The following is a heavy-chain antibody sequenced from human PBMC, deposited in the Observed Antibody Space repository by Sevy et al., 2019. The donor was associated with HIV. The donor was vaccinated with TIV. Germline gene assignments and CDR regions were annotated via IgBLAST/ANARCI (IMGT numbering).Heavy chain of an antibody. V-gene: IGHV3-23*01. CDR2: VTSDGTT. Sequence: GGSLRLSCAASGLTLTTTGMSWVRQAPGKGLEWVAGVTSDGTTYYADAVSDRFTVSRDNSKNTLYLQLNSLRADDTAVFYCAGGDTTMITDLDYWGQGTLVTVSS. CDR1: GLTLTTTG. J-gene: IGHJ4*02. CDR3: AGGDTTMITDLDY. D-gene: IGHD3-16*01.